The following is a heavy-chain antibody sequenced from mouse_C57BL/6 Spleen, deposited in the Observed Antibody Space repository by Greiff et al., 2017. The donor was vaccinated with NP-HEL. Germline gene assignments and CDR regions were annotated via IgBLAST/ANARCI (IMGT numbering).Heavy chain of an antibody. CDR1: GYTFTSYW. Sequence: QVQLQQPGAELVMPGASVKLSCKASGYTFTSYWMHWVKQRPGQGLEWIGEIDPSDSYTNYNQKFKGKSTLTVDKSSSTAYMQLSSLTSEDSAVYYCARPYYYGSPYDMDYWGQGTSVTVSS. CDR2: IDPSDSYT. CDR3: ARPYYYGSPYDMDY. J-gene: IGHJ4*01. V-gene: IGHV1-69*01. D-gene: IGHD1-1*01.